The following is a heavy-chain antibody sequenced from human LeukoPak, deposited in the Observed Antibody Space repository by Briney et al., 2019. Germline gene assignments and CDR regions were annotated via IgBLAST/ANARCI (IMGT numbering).Heavy chain of an antibody. V-gene: IGHV3-66*01. CDR2: IYSGGST. CDR3: ARDRAYSSGWNAEFYYYYGMDV. Sequence: GGSLRLSCAASGFTVSSNYMSWVRQAPGKGLEWVSVIYSGGSTYYADSVKGRFTISRDNSKNTLYLQMNSLRAEDTAVYYCARDRAYSSGWNAEFYYYYGMDVWGQGTTVTVSS. J-gene: IGHJ6*02. D-gene: IGHD6-19*01. CDR1: GFTVSSNY.